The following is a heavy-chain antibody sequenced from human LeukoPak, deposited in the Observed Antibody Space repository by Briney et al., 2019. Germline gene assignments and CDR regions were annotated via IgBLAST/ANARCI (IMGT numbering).Heavy chain of an antibody. CDR3: ARSDYHNSGSHTVFDAFDI. CDR1: GGSISRYY. D-gene: IGHD3-10*01. Sequence: SETLSLTCTVSGGSISRYYWSWIRRPPGKGLEWIGYIDDSGNTNYNPSLKSQVTISVDKSKNQFSLKLSFVTAADTATYYCARSDYHNSGSHTVFDAFDIWGQGTRVTVSS. J-gene: IGHJ3*02. CDR2: IDDSGNT. V-gene: IGHV4-59*01.